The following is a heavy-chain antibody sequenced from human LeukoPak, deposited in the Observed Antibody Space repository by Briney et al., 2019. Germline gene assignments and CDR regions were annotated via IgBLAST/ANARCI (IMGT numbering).Heavy chain of an antibody. Sequence: PGGSLRLSCAASGFTFSSYAMHWVRQAPSKGLEWVAVISYDGSNKYYADSVKGRFTISRGNSKNTLYLQMNSLRAEDTAVYYCARDAYYYGSGSYYLDYWGQGTLVTVSS. CDR1: GFTFSSYA. J-gene: IGHJ4*02. CDR2: ISYDGSNK. CDR3: ARDAYYYGSGSYYLDY. V-gene: IGHV3-30*04. D-gene: IGHD3-10*01.